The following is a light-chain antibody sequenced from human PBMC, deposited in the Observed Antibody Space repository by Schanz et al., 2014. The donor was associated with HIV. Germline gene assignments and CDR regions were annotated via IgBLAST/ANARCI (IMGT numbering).Light chain of an antibody. Sequence: IVLTQSPATLSVSPGERATLSCRASQSVSSNLAWYQQKPGQAPRLLIYDASSRATGIPDRFSGSGSSTDFTLTISRLEPEDSAVYYCQQYGSSPTFGQGTRVEIK. CDR1: QSVSSN. V-gene: IGKV3-20*01. J-gene: IGKJ1*01. CDR2: DAS. CDR3: QQYGSSPT.